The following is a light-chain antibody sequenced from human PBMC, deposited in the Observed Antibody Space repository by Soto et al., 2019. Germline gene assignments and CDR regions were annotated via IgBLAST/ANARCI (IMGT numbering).Light chain of an antibody. CDR3: QQYGSSPLT. V-gene: IGKV3-20*01. J-gene: IGKJ4*01. CDR1: QSVSSSS. CDR2: GAS. Sequence: EIVLTQSPDTLSVSPGERATLSCRASQSVSSSSLAWYQQKPGQAPRLLIYGASSRATGIPDRFSGSGSGTDFTLTISRLEPADFAVYYCQQYGSSPLTFGGGTKVDIK.